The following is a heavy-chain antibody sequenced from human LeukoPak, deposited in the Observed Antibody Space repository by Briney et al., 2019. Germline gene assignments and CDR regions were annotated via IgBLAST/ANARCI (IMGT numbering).Heavy chain of an antibody. CDR1: GGTFSSYA. V-gene: IGHV1-69*13. Sequence: SVKVSCKASGGTFSSYAISWVRQAPGQGLEWMGGILPIFGTANYAQKFQGKVTITADESTSTAYMELSSLRAEDTAVYYCASDSSSWYNVRDYWGQGTLVTVSS. D-gene: IGHD6-13*01. CDR3: ASDSSSWYNVRDY. CDR2: ILPIFGTA. J-gene: IGHJ4*02.